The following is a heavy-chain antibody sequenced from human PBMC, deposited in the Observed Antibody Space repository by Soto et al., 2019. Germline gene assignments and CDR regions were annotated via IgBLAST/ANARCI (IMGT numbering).Heavy chain of an antibody. CDR1: GGSISSGDYY. Sequence: GGSISSGDYYWSCIRQPPGKGLEWIGSIYYSGSTYYNSSLKSRVTISVDTSKNQFSLKLNSVTAADTAVYYCASRHSSPYFDYWGQGTLVTVSS. J-gene: IGHJ4*02. CDR2: IYYSGST. CDR3: ASRHSSPYFDY. D-gene: IGHD6-13*01. V-gene: IGHV4-30-4*01.